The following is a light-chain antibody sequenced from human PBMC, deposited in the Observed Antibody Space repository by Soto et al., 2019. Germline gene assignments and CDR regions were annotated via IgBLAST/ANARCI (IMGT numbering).Light chain of an antibody. V-gene: IGLV1-40*01. CDR1: SSNIGAGYD. J-gene: IGLJ1*01. CDR3: QSYDSSLSGRV. CDR2: GNN. Sequence: QSVLTQPPSVSGAPGQRVTISCTGSSSNIGAGYDVHWYQQLPGTAPKLLISGNNNRPSGVPDRFSGSKSGTSASLAITGLQAEDEADYYCQSYDSSLSGRVFGNGTKLTVL.